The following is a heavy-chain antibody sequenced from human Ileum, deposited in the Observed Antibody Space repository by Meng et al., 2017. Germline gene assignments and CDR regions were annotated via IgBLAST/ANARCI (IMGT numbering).Heavy chain of an antibody. CDR3: AREWSGSYRHFDY. CDR1: GGSISNSDW. Sequence: VQAQGSGPGLLEPSGTLPLTCAVSGGSISNSDWCSWVRQPPGKGLEWIGEIHHSGSTNYNPSLKSRVTISVDKSKNQFSLKLNSVTAADTAVYYCAREWSGSYRHFDYWGQGTLVTVSS. J-gene: IGHJ4*02. CDR2: IHHSGST. V-gene: IGHV4-4*02. D-gene: IGHD1-26*01.